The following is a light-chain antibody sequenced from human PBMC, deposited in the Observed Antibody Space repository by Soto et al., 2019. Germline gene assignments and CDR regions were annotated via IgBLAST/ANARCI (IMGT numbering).Light chain of an antibody. CDR2: DAY. J-gene: IGKJ3*01. CDR3: QQRSNWIFT. V-gene: IGKV3-11*01. Sequence: EIVLTQSPATLSLSPGERATLSCRASQSVSSYLAWYQQKPGQAPRLLIDDAYNRATGIPARFSGSGSGTDFTLTISSLEPEDFAVYYCQQRSNWIFTFGPGTKVDIK. CDR1: QSVSSY.